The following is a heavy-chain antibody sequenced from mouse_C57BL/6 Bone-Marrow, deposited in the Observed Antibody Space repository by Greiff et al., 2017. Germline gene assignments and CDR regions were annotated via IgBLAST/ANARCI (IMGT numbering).Heavy chain of an antibody. Sequence: VKVVESGAELMKPGASVKLSCKATGYTFTGYWIEWVKQRPGHGLEWIGEILPGSGCTNYNEKFKGKATFTADTSSNTAYMQLSSLTTVDSAIYYCARGLPYYFDYGGQGTTLTVSS. CDR3: ARGLPYYFDY. CDR1: GYTFTGYW. V-gene: IGHV1-9*01. D-gene: IGHD2-2*01. CDR2: ILPGSGCT. J-gene: IGHJ2*01.